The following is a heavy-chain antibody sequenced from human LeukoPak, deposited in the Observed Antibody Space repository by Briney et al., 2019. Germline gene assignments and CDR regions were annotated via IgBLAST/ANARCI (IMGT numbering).Heavy chain of an antibody. D-gene: IGHD6-13*01. Sequence: GGSLRLSCAASGLTFTDFWMNWVRLAPGRGLEWLANINPDGNEKYYVDSVKGRFAMSRDNAKNEVYLEMNSLRAEHTDVYYCSGRDSSRSPRAYWGQGTLVSVSS. CDR2: INPDGNEK. CDR1: GLTFTDFW. CDR3: SGRDSSRSPRAY. J-gene: IGHJ4*02. V-gene: IGHV3-7*01.